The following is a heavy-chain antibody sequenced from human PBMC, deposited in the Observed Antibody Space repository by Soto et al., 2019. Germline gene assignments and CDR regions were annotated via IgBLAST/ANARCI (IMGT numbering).Heavy chain of an antibody. V-gene: IGHV3-11*01. D-gene: IGHD3-3*01. CDR2: ISSSGSTI. J-gene: IGHJ6*02. CDR3: ARSLYYDFWSGPTGPMDV. Sequence: GGSLRLSCAASGFTFSDYYMSWLRQAPGKGLEWVSYISSSGSTIYYADSVKGRFTISRDNAKNSLYLQMNSLRAEDTAVYYCARSLYYDFWSGPTGPMDVWGQGTTVTVSS. CDR1: GFTFSDYY.